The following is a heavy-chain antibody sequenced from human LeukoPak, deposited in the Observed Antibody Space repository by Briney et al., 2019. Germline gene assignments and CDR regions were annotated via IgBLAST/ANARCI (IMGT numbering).Heavy chain of an antibody. V-gene: IGHV3-23*01. Sequence: GGSLRLSCAASGFTFSSYAMSWVRQAPGKGLEWVSLISGSGGNTYYADSVKGRFTISRDNSKNTLYLQMNSLRADDTAVYYCAKDPDLPNYCSGGSCSHWGQGTLVTVSS. CDR2: ISGSGGNT. D-gene: IGHD2-15*01. CDR3: AKDPDLPNYCSGGSCSH. CDR1: GFTFSSYA. J-gene: IGHJ1*01.